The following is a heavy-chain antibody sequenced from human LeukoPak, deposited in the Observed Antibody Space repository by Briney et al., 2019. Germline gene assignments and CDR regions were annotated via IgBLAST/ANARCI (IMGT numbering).Heavy chain of an antibody. Sequence: GGSLRLSSAASGFTFSGSAMHWVRQASGKGLEWVGRIRSKANSYATAYAASVKGRFTISRDDSKNTAYLQMNSLKTEDTAVYYCRGGPAAGGVDYWGQGTLVTVSS. CDR2: IRSKANSYAT. CDR1: GFTFSGSA. V-gene: IGHV3-73*01. CDR3: RGGPAAGGVDY. D-gene: IGHD2-2*01. J-gene: IGHJ4*02.